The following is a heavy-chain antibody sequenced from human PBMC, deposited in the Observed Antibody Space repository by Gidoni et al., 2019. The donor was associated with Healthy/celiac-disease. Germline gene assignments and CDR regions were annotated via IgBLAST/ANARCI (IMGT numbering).Heavy chain of an antibody. D-gene: IGHD6-13*01. Sequence: QVQLVQHGAEVKKPGSSVNVSCKASGGTFSSYAISWVRQAPGQGLEWMGGIIPIFGTANYAQKFQGRVTITADESTSTAYMELSSLRSEDTAVYYCARDRRCSSCLPDYYYGMDVWGQGTTVTVSS. CDR2: IIPIFGTA. CDR3: ARDRRCSSCLPDYYYGMDV. CDR1: GGTFSSYA. J-gene: IGHJ6*02. V-gene: IGHV1-69*01.